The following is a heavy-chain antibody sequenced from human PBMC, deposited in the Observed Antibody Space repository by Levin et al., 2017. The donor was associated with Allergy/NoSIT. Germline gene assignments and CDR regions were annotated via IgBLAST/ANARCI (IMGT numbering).Heavy chain of an antibody. CDR2: IWYDGSNK. CDR1: GFTFSSYG. V-gene: IGHV3-33*01. D-gene: IGHD4-11*01. Sequence: GGSLRLSCAASGFTFSSYGMHWVRQAPGKGLEWVAVIWYDGSNKYYADTVKGRFTISRDNSKNTLYLQMNSLRAEDTAVYYCASSNLQSTFDYWGQGTLVTVSS. CDR3: ASSNLQSTFDY. J-gene: IGHJ4*02.